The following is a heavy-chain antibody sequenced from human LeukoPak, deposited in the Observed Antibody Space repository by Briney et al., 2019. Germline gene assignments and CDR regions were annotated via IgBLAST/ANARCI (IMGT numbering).Heavy chain of an antibody. D-gene: IGHD2-15*01. CDR1: GGSISSYY. CDR2: IYYSGST. J-gene: IGHJ4*02. CDR3: ARASKDDCSGGSCYSVHLDY. V-gene: IGHV4-59*01. Sequence: PSETLSLTCTVSGGSISSYYWSWIRQPPGKGLEWIGYIYYSGSTNYNPSLKSRVTISVDTSKNQFSLKLSSVTAADTAVYYCARASKDDCSGGSCYSVHLDYWGQGTLVTVSS.